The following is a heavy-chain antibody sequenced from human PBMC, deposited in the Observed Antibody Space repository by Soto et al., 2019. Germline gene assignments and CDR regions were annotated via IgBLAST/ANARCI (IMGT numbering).Heavy chain of an antibody. J-gene: IGHJ4*02. V-gene: IGHV1-18*01. D-gene: IGHD3-9*01. CDR1: GYTVTHFY. Sequence: QVQLEQAGAEVKKPGDSVKVSCKASGYTVTHFYITWVRQAPGQGLEWMGAISPHNFNTNYAQKFRGRVTLTTEKSTNTAYMDLRSLTCDDTVVYYCARDEGGYDILTGYYKAHHFDYWGQGVPVTVSS. CDR2: ISPHNFNT. CDR3: ARDEGGYDILTGYYKAHHFDY.